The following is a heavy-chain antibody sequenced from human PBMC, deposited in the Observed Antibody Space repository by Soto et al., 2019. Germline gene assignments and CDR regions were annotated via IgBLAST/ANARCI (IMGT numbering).Heavy chain of an antibody. Sequence: ASVKVSCKASGYTFTSYDINWVRQATGQGLEWMGWMNPYSGNTGYAQTFQGRVTMTRNTSINTAYMELSSLRSEDTAVYYCARDATPDYDILTGYLYWGQGTLVTVSS. D-gene: IGHD3-9*01. CDR2: MNPYSGNT. CDR1: GYTFTSYD. V-gene: IGHV1-8*01. J-gene: IGHJ4*02. CDR3: ARDATPDYDILTGYLY.